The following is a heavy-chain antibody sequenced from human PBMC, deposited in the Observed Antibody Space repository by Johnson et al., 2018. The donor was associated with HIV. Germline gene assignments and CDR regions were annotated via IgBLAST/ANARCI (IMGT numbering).Heavy chain of an antibody. CDR1: GFTFEDYA. CDR3: ARDAARLESDAFDI. CDR2: ISWNSGSI. J-gene: IGHJ3*02. D-gene: IGHD6-6*01. V-gene: IGHV3-9*01. Sequence: VQLVESGGGLEQPGRSLRLSCAASGFTFEDYAMHWVRQVPGKGLEWVSGISWNSGSIGYADSVKGRFTISRDNSKNTLYLQMNSLRAEDTAVYYCARDAARLESDAFDIWGQGTMVTVSS.